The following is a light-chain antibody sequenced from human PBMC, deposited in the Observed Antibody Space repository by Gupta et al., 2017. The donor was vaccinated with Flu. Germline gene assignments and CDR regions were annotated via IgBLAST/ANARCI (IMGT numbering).Light chain of an antibody. V-gene: IGKV1-5*03. CDR3: QQNDNYPLT. Sequence: TPVTPSPSTLFASIGDRVTITCRARQSINNWLAWYQQKPGKAPKLLINRASTLESGVPSRFSGSRSGTEFTLTISSLQPEDFATYYCQQNDNYPLTFGGGTKVEIK. CDR1: QSINNW. J-gene: IGKJ4*01. CDR2: RAS.